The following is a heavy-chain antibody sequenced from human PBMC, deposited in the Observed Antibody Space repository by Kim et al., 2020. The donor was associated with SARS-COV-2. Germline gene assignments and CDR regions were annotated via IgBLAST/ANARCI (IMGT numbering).Heavy chain of an antibody. CDR3: ASWPGWGYANDY. J-gene: IGHJ4*02. D-gene: IGHD3-16*01. Sequence: NYNPSLKSRVTISVDTSKNQFSLKLSSVTAADTAVYYCASWPGWGYANDYWGQGTLVTVSS. V-gene: IGHV4-34*01.